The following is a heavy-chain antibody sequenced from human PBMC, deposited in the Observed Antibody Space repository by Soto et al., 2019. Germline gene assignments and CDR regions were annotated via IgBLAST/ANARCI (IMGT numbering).Heavy chain of an antibody. CDR2: ISAYNGNT. CDR3: ASDPARIGITISRYGTDV. V-gene: IGHV1-18*04. D-gene: IGHD3-3*01. CDR1: GYTFTSYG. J-gene: IGHJ6*02. Sequence: VASVKVSCKASGYTFTSYGISWVRQAPGQGLEWMGWISAYNGNTNYAQKLQGRVTMTTDTSTSTAYMELRSLSCNGTAVYSCASDPARIGITISRYGTDVWGQGTTVTVSS.